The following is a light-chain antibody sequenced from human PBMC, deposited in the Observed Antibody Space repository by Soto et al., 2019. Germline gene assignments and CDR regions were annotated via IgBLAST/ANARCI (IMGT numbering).Light chain of an antibody. CDR1: QSVSSY. V-gene: IGKV3-11*01. J-gene: IGKJ2*01. CDR2: DVS. Sequence: EIVLTQSPATLSLSPGERATLSCRASQSVSSYLAWYQQKPGQAPRLVIYDVSSRATGVPPRFSGSGSGTDFTLTISSREPEDFAFYYCLQRSTWYTFGQGTKLEI. CDR3: LQRSTWYT.